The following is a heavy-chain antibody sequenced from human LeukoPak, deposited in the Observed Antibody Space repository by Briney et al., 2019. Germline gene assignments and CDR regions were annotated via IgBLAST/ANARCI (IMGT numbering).Heavy chain of an antibody. CDR2: ISGSGGST. D-gene: IGHD4-17*01. J-gene: IGHJ4*02. V-gene: IGHV3-23*01. CDR1: GFTFSSYA. CDR3: AKVLYGDYDLDY. Sequence: AGGSLRLSWAASGFTFSSYAMSWVRQAPGKGLEWVSAISGSGGSTYYAASVKGRFTISRDNSKNTLYLKMNSLRAEDTAVYYCAKVLYGDYDLDYWGQGTLVTVSS.